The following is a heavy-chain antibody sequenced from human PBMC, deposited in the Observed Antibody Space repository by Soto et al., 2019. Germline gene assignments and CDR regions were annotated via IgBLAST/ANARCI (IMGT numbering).Heavy chain of an antibody. CDR3: AKDLTSMARVVLPSP. CDR1: GFTFSKYA. D-gene: IGHD3-10*01. V-gene: IGHV3-23*01. Sequence: EVQLLQSGEGWVQPGGSLRLSRAASGFTFSKYAMAWVREAPGKGLEWVSSISGSGVIKYYADSVQGRFTISRDNSNNTLTVQMNSLRVEDTAIYYGAKDLTSMARVVLPSPWGQGILVTVSS. CDR2: ISGSGVIK. J-gene: IGHJ5*02.